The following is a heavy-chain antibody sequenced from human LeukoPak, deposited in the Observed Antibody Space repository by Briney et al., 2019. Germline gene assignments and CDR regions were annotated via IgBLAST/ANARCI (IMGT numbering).Heavy chain of an antibody. CDR1: GGSISSSNW. V-gene: IGHV4-4*02. Sequence: SGTLSLTCAVSGGSISSSNWWSWVRQPPGKGLEWIGYIYYSGNTNYNPSLKSRVTISVDTSKNQFSLKLSSVTAADTAVYYCARITSTQHVWGQGTTVTVSS. CDR2: IYYSGNT. CDR3: ARITSTQHV. D-gene: IGHD2-2*01. J-gene: IGHJ6*02.